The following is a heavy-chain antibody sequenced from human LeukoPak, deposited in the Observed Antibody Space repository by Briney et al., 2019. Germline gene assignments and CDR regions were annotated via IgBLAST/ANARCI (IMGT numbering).Heavy chain of an antibody. V-gene: IGHV3-30-3*01. J-gene: IGHJ4*02. Sequence: GGSLRLSCAASGFTFSSYAMHWVRQAPGKGLEWVAVISYDGSNKYYADSVKGRFTISRDNSKNTLYLQMNSLRAEDTAVYYCARVKDSELFDYWGQGTLVTVSS. CDR2: ISYDGSNK. CDR3: ARVKDSELFDY. D-gene: IGHD1-26*01. CDR1: GFTFSSYA.